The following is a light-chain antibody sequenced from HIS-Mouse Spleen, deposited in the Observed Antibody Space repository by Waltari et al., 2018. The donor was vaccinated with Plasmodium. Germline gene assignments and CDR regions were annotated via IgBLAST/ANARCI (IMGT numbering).Light chain of an antibody. CDR1: SRDVGGSNH. CDR2: EVS. Sequence: QSALTQPASVSGSPGQSLTTSCTGTSRDVGGSNHVSWYQQHPGKAPKLRIYEVSNRPSGVSNRFSGSKSGNTASLTISGLQAEDEADYYCSSYTSSSTLGVFGGGTKLTVL. V-gene: IGLV2-14*01. J-gene: IGLJ2*01. CDR3: SSYTSSSTLGV.